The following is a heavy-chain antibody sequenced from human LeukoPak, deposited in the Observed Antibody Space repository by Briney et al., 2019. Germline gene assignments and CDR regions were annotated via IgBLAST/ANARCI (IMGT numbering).Heavy chain of an antibody. Sequence: SETLSLTCTVSGSSISSYYWSWIRQPPGKGLEWIGYIYYSGSTNYNPSLKSRVTISVDTSKNQFSLKLSSVTAADTAVYYCARDRPFDYDFWSGYGGSYYYYGMDVWGQGTTVTVSS. CDR2: IYYSGST. V-gene: IGHV4-59*01. J-gene: IGHJ6*02. D-gene: IGHD3-3*01. CDR1: GSSISSYY. CDR3: ARDRPFDYDFWSGYGGSYYYYGMDV.